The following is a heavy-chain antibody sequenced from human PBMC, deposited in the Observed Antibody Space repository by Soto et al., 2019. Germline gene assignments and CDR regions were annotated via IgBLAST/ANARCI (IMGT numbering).Heavy chain of an antibody. D-gene: IGHD4-17*01. CDR3: ASATVSQDGMDV. V-gene: IGHV1-18*01. CDR1: GYIFTSYG. CDR2: LNPYSGNT. Sequence: QVQLVQSGAEVKKPGASVKVSCEASGYIFTSYGISWVRQAPGQGLEWMGWLNPYSGNTNFVQKLQGRVTMTTDTSTTIAYMELRSLRSDDTAVYYCASATVSQDGMDVWGQGTTVTVSS. J-gene: IGHJ6*02.